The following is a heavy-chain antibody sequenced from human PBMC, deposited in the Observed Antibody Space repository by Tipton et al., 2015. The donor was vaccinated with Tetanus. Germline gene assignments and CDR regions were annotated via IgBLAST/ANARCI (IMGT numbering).Heavy chain of an antibody. CDR1: GSSITSTTHY. Sequence: TLSLTCTVTGSSITSTTHYWGWIRQAPGKGLEWIAYIFHSGSTNYSPSLKSRVAISMDTSKNQISLKLSSVTAADTAVYYCARGTGDYWGQGTLVTVSS. D-gene: IGHD1-1*01. CDR2: IFHSGST. CDR3: ARGTGDY. J-gene: IGHJ4*02. V-gene: IGHV4-61*05.